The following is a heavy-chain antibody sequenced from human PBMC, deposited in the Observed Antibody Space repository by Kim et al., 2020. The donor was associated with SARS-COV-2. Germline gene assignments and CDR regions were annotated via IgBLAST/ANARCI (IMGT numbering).Heavy chain of an antibody. CDR3: ARDKSSVADY. CDR2: ST. V-gene: IGHV4-39*07. D-gene: IGHD3-22*01. Sequence: STQYNATLKSRVTITVDTTNNQLSLKLSSVTAADTAVYYCARDKSSVADYWGQGTLVTVSS. J-gene: IGHJ4*02.